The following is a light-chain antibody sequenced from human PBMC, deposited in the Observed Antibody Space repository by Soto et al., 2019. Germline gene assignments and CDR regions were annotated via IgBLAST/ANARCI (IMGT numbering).Light chain of an antibody. CDR2: GAS. Sequence: SHSLGAVSVKTGKRVTLSCRANQNISTNLAWYQQKPGQAPGLLIYGASTRATDTPARFSGSGSVTEFALTISILQSEDCVVDCCEVSNYLLIPFCQVGLLEVK. J-gene: IGKJ5*01. CDR3: EVSNYLLIP. CDR1: QNISTN. V-gene: IGKV3D-15*01.